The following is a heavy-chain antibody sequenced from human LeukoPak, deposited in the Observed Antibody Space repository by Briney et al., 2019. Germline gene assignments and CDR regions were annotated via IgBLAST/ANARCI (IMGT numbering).Heavy chain of an antibody. V-gene: IGHV5-51*01. CDR1: GYSFTTYW. D-gene: IGHD6-6*01. Sequence: GESLKISCKGSGYSFTTYWIGWVRQMPGKGLEWMGIIYPGDSDAIYSPSFQGQVTMSADKSISTAYLQWSSLKASDTATYYCARRGRSSNYFHPWGQGTLVTVSS. CDR2: IYPGDSDA. CDR3: ARRGRSSNYFHP. J-gene: IGHJ4*02.